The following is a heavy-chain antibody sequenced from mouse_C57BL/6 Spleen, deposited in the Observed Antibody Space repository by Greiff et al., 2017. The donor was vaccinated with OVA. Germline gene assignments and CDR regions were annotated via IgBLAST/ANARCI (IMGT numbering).Heavy chain of an antibody. J-gene: IGHJ4*01. D-gene: IGHD2-2*01. CDR1: GYTFTNYW. Sequence: VQLQQSGAELAKPGASVKLSCKASGYTFTNYWMHWVKQRPGQGLEWIGYINPSSGYTKYNQKFKDKATLTADKSSSTAYMQLSSLTYEDSAIYYCAILSVVTTKGLYAMDYWGQGTSVTVSS. CDR2: INPSSGYT. V-gene: IGHV1-7*01. CDR3: AILSVVTTKGLYAMDY.